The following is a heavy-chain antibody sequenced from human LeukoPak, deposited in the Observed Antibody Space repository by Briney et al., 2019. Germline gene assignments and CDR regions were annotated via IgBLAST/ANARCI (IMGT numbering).Heavy chain of an antibody. Sequence: GASVKVSCKASVYIFTSYGISWVRQAPGQGLEWMGYISAYNGKTKYGQRLQGRVTMTTDTSTSTVYMELRSLRSDDTAVYYCARDRGTAFPPPFDHWGQGTLVTVSS. D-gene: IGHD2-21*02. CDR2: ISAYNGKT. J-gene: IGHJ4*02. V-gene: IGHV1-18*01. CDR1: VYIFTSYG. CDR3: ARDRGTAFPPPFDH.